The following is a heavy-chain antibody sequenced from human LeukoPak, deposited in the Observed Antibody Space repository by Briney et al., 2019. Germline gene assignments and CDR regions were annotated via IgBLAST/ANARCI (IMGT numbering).Heavy chain of an antibody. CDR2: ISGSGGST. J-gene: IGHJ4*02. CDR1: GLPFSSYA. CDR3: AGSWYDPLICFDY. V-gene: IGHV3-23*01. Sequence: GGSLRLSCAASGLPFSSYAMSWVRQAPGKGLEWVSAISGSGGSTYYADSVKGRFTISRDNSKNTLYLQMNSLRAEDTAVYYCAGSWYDPLICFDYWGQGTLVTVSS. D-gene: IGHD6-13*01.